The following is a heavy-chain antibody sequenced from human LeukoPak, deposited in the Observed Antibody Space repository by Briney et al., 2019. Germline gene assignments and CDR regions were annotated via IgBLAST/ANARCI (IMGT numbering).Heavy chain of an antibody. J-gene: IGHJ4*02. V-gene: IGHV1-24*01. CDR3: TTGMANDYAGNDY. CDR1: GYLLSELS. Sequence: EASVRVSCKVSGYLLSELSIHWVRPTAGKGLEWMAGFAREVDDTICSENFQGRVTMTEDTSTDTAYMELSSLTFDDTAVYYCTTGMANDYAGNDYWGQGTLVTVSS. CDR2: FAREVDDT. D-gene: IGHD4-23*01.